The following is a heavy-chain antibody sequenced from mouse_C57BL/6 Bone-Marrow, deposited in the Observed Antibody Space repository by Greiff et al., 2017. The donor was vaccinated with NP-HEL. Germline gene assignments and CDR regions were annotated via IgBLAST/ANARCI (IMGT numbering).Heavy chain of an antibody. CDR2: INPSTGGT. Sequence: EVQLVESGPELVKPGASVKISCKASGYSFTGYYMNWVKQSPEKSLEWIGEINPSTGGTTYNQKFKAKATLTVDKSSSTAYMQLKSLTSEDSAVYYCARSGDYDGYWGQGTLVTVSA. V-gene: IGHV1-42*01. D-gene: IGHD2-4*01. CDR3: ARSGDYDGY. J-gene: IGHJ3*01. CDR1: GYSFTGYY.